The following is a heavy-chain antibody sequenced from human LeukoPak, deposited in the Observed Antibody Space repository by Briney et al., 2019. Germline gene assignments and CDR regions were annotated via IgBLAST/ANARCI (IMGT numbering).Heavy chain of an antibody. V-gene: IGHV3-7*01. D-gene: IGHD1-26*01. J-gene: IGHJ3*02. Sequence: GGSLRLSFAAVPFTFSSYWVSWVRQAPGKGLEWVANIKQDGSEKYYVDSVKGRFTITRDNDKNSLYLTERSLRAKHGAVYYCAWWERRSGAFDSWGQGTMVTVSS. CDR3: AWWERRSGAFDS. CDR1: PFTFSSYW. CDR2: IKQDGSEK.